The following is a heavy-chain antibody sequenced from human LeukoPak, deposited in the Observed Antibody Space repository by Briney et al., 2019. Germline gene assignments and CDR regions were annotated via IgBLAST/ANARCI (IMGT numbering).Heavy chain of an antibody. J-gene: IGHJ5*02. D-gene: IGHD2-15*01. CDR1: GITFSSYG. V-gene: IGHV3-23*03. CDR2: IYSGGST. Sequence: PGGSLRLSCAASGITFSSYGMSWVRQAPGKGLEWVSVIYSGGSTYYADSVKGRFTISRDNVKNMLYLQMNRLRAEDTAVYYCARPNRFCSGGTCYSGPGGWFDPWGQGTLVTVSS. CDR3: ARPNRFCSGGTCYSGPGGWFDP.